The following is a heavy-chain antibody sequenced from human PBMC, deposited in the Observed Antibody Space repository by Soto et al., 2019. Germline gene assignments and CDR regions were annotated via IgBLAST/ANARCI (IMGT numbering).Heavy chain of an antibody. CDR1: SGSISSSNW. CDR2: IYHSGST. V-gene: IGHV4-4*02. Sequence: SXTLSLTCAVSSGSISSSNWWSGVRQPPGKGLEWIGEIYHSGSTNYNPSLKSRVTISVDKSKNQFSLKLSSVTAADTAVYYCARGPDYGDYQFDYWGQGTLVTVSS. CDR3: ARGPDYGDYQFDY. D-gene: IGHD4-17*01. J-gene: IGHJ4*02.